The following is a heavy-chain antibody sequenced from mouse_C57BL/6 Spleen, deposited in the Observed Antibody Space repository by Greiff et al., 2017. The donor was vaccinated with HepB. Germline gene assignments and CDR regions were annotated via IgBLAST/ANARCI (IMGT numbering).Heavy chain of an antibody. CDR2: INYDGSST. CDR1: GFTFSDYY. J-gene: IGHJ3*01. V-gene: IGHV5-16*01. D-gene: IGHD3-2*02. CDR3: AREGALDSSGYGFAY. Sequence: EVQVVESEGGLVQPGSSMKLSCTASGFTFSDYYMAWVRQVPEKGLEWVANINYDGSSTYYLDSLKSRFIISRDNAKNILYLQMSSLKSEDTATYYCAREGALDSSGYGFAYWGQGTLVTVSA.